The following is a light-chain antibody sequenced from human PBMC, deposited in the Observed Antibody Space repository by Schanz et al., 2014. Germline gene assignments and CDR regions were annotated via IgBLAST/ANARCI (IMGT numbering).Light chain of an antibody. J-gene: IGKJ1*01. CDR2: DAS. CDR1: QSVNNN. CDR3: QQRRSWPQT. V-gene: IGKV3-11*01. Sequence: EIVLTQSPATLSLSPGERATLSCRASQSVNNNLAWYQQKPGQAPRLLIYDASNRATGIPARFSGSGSGTDFTLTISSLEPEDFAVYYCQQRRSWPQTFGQGTKVEIK.